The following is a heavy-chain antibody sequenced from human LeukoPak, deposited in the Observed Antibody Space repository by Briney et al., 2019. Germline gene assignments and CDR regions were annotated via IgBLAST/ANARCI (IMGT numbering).Heavy chain of an antibody. CDR1: GGTFSSYA. D-gene: IGHD2-15*01. V-gene: IGHV1-69*13. CDR2: IIPIFGTA. Sequence: PVKVSCKASGGTFSSYAISWVRQAPGQGLEWMGGIIPIFGTANYAQKFQGRVTITADESTSTAYMELSSLRSEDTAVYYCAREGEGCSGGSCYYAFDIWGQGTMATVSS. CDR3: AREGEGCSGGSCYYAFDI. J-gene: IGHJ3*02.